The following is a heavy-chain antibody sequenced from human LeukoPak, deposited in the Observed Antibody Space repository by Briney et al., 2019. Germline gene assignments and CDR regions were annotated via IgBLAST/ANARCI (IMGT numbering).Heavy chain of an antibody. D-gene: IGHD2-8*02. CDR3: ARATTAYCTGGVCPNFDY. V-gene: IGHV4-59*01. Sequence: SETLSLTCTVSGGSISSYYWSWIRQPPGKGLEWIGYIYFSGSTNYNPSLKSRVTISVDTSKNQFSLKLSSVTAADTALYYCARATTAYCTGGVCPNFDYWGQGTLVTVSS. CDR1: GGSISSYY. J-gene: IGHJ4*02. CDR2: IYFSGST.